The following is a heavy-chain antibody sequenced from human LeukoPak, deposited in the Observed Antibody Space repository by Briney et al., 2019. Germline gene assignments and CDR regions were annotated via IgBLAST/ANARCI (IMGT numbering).Heavy chain of an antibody. V-gene: IGHV3-21*01. Sequence: GGSLRLSCAASGFTFSSYSMNWVRQAPGKGLEWVSSISSSSSYIYYADSVKGRFTISRDNAKNSLYLQMNSLRAEDTAVYYCAREYARGGGFDPWGQGTLVTVSS. CDR3: AREYARGGGFDP. CDR1: GFTFSSYS. CDR2: ISSSSSYI. J-gene: IGHJ5*02. D-gene: IGHD2-2*01.